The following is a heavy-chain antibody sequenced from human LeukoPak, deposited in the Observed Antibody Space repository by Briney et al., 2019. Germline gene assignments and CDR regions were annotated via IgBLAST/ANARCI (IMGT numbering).Heavy chain of an antibody. Sequence: ASVKVSCKASGIFGSYVISWVRQAPGQGLEWMGGIIPVSGSTHYAQKFQGRLTITADESTSTVYMEMSSLRSEDTAMYYCAKEGNTALVTGYFDLWGRGILVTVSA. CDR1: GIFGSYV. D-gene: IGHD5-18*01. V-gene: IGHV1-69*13. J-gene: IGHJ2*01. CDR2: IIPVSGST. CDR3: AKEGNTALVTGYFDL.